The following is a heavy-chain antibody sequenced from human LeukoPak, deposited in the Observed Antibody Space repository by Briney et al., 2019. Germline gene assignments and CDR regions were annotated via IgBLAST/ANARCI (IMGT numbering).Heavy chain of an antibody. V-gene: IGHV3-7*01. D-gene: IGHD5-18*01. CDR3: ARGRGSYGYYFDY. J-gene: IGHJ4*02. Sequence: GGSLRLSCAASGFSFSSYSMNWVRQAPGKGLEWVAGINQDGSEKYYVDSVKGRFTISRDNAKNSLYLQMNSLRAEDTAVYYCARGRGSYGYYFDYWGQGTLVTVSS. CDR1: GFSFSSYS. CDR2: INQDGSEK.